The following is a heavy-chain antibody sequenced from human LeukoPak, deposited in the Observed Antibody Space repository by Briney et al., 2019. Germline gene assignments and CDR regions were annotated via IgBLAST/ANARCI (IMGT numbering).Heavy chain of an antibody. CDR2: IYHSGST. D-gene: IGHD2-21*02. J-gene: IGHJ4*02. Sequence: PSETLSLTRAVSGGSISSSNWWSWVRQPPGKGLEWIGEIYHSGSTNYNPSLKSRVTISVDTSKNQFSLQLNSVTPEDTAVYYCARDLGDLMLDSWGQGTLVTVSS. CDR1: GGSISSSNW. V-gene: IGHV4-4*02. CDR3: ARDLGDLMLDS.